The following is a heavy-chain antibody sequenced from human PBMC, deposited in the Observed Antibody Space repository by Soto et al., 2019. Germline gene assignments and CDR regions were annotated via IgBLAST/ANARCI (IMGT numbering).Heavy chain of an antibody. V-gene: IGHV1-18*01. CDR2: ISPYNDQT. D-gene: IGHD3-16*01. CDR3: ARGGYYDNVWGKLSHYGLAV. J-gene: IGHJ6*02. Sequence: QVQLVQSASEVMKPGASVKVSCKASGYTFIRYGITWVRQAPGQRLEWMGWISPYNDQTIYAQKLQGRVTMTADTSTRPVYMQLRSLKSDDTAVYYCARGGYYDNVWGKLSHYGLAVWGQGTSVTVSS. CDR1: GYTFIRYG.